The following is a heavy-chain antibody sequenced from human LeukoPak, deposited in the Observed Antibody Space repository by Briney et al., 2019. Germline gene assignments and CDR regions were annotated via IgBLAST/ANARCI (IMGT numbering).Heavy chain of an antibody. CDR2: IYTSGST. V-gene: IGHV4-4*07. D-gene: IGHD3-22*01. Sequence: SETLSLTCTVSGGSISSYYWSWIRQPAGKGLEWIGRIYTSGSTNYNPSLKSRVTMSVDTSENQFSLKLSSVTAADTAVYYCARSDTYYYDSSPPYYFDYWGQGTLVTVSS. CDR1: GGSISSYY. CDR3: ARSDTYYYDSSPPYYFDY. J-gene: IGHJ4*02.